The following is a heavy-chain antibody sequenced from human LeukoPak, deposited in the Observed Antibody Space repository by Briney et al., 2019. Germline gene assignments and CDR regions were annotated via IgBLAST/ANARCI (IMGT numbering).Heavy chain of an antibody. CDR1: GFTFSSFI. D-gene: IGHD3-16*02. CDR3: ARGVSGNYLDY. V-gene: IGHV3-30*14. Sequence: PGGSLRLSCAASGFTFSSFIMHWVRQAPGKGLEWVAVISYDGSNKYYADSVKGRFTISRDNSKNTLYLQMNSLRADDTAVYYCARGVSGNYLDYWGQGTLVTVSS. CDR2: ISYDGSNK. J-gene: IGHJ4*02.